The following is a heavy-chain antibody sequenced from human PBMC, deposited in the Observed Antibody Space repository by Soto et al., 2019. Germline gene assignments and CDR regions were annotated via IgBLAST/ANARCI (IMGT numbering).Heavy chain of an antibody. CDR1: GFSFSECG. J-gene: IGHJ4*03. D-gene: IGHD6-19*01. CDR2: TSGSGGTT. Sequence: EAQQLESGGGMAQPGGSLRLSGEASGFSFSECGMSWVRQAPGKGLEWVSVTSGSGGTTYYVDPVKGRFTISSNNSINTLYLHMNSLIVEDTAGCYCAKAFTTANLAVYGGWGQGALVTVSS. V-gene: IGHV3-23*02. CDR3: AKAFTTANLAVYGG.